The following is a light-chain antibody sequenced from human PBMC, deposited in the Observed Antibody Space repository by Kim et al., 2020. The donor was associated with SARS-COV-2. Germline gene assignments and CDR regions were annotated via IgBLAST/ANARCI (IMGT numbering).Light chain of an antibody. CDR3: NSYTTSSTYV. CDR1: ISDVGFYDY. J-gene: IGLJ1*01. CDR2: DVT. Sequence: QSVLTQSASVSGSPGQSITISCTGTISDVGFYDYVSWYQQHPGKAPKLLIHDVTDRPSGVSDRLSGSKSGNTASLTISGLQAEDEADYYCNSYTTSSTYVFGTGSKVAVL. V-gene: IGLV2-14*01.